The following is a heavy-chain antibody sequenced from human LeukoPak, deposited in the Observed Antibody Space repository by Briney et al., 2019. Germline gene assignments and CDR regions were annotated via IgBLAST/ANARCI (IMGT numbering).Heavy chain of an antibody. V-gene: IGHV4-34*01. CDR2: INHSGST. CDR1: GGSFSGYY. D-gene: IGHD1-26*01. J-gene: IGHJ4*02. Sequence: SETLSLTCAVYGGSFSGYYWGWIRQPPGKGLEWIGEINHSGSTNYNPSLKSRVTISVDTSKNQFSLKLSSATAADTAVYYCARVYRYSGSYYYFDYWGQGTLVTVSS. CDR3: ARVYRYSGSYYYFDY.